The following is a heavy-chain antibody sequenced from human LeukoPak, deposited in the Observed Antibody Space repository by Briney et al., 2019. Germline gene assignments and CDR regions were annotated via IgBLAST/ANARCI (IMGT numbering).Heavy chain of an antibody. J-gene: IGHJ4*02. CDR1: GGSFSGYY. CDR3: ARGGLTVTADY. Sequence: SETLSLTCADYGGSFSGYYWSWIRQPPGKGLEWIGEINHSGSTNYNPSLKSRVTISVDTSKNQFSLKLSSVTAADTAVYYCARGGLTVTADYWGQGTLVTVSS. D-gene: IGHD2-21*02. V-gene: IGHV4-34*01. CDR2: INHSGST.